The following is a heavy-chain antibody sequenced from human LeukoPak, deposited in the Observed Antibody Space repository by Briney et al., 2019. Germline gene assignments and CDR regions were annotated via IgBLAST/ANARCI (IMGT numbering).Heavy chain of an antibody. Sequence: VASVKVSCKASGYTFTGYYMHWVRQAPGQGLEWMGWINPNSGGTNYAQKFKGRVTMTRDTSISTAYMELSRLRSDDTAVYYCATKQWLVPEADYWGQGTLVTVSS. CDR2: INPNSGGT. J-gene: IGHJ4*02. D-gene: IGHD6-19*01. CDR3: ATKQWLVPEADY. V-gene: IGHV1-2*02. CDR1: GYTFTGYY.